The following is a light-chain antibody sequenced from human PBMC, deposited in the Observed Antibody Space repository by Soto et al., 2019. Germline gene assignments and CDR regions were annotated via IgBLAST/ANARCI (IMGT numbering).Light chain of an antibody. Sequence: QAVVTQDPSLTVSPGGTVTLTCASSTGAVTSGNYPSWFQQKPGQTPRTLIYTTNSRHSWTPARFSGSLLGGKAALTLSAVQPEDEADYYCLLYYGGAHLVFGGGTKVTVL. J-gene: IGLJ3*02. CDR3: LLYYGGAHLV. CDR2: TTN. V-gene: IGLV7-43*01. CDR1: TGAVTSGNY.